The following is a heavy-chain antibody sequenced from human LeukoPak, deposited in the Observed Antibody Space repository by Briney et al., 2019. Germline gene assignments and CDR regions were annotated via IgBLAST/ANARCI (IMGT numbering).Heavy chain of an antibody. J-gene: IGHJ4*02. Sequence: SETLSLTCTLSGVSISTYYWSCIRQPPGKGLEWIGYIYHRGSTNYNPSLKSRVTISVDTSKNQFSLKRSSVTAADTAVYYCARGGGYASPIGYWGQGALVTVSS. CDR2: IYHRGST. CDR3: ARGGGYASPIGY. CDR1: GVSISTYY. V-gene: IGHV4-59*01. D-gene: IGHD5-12*01.